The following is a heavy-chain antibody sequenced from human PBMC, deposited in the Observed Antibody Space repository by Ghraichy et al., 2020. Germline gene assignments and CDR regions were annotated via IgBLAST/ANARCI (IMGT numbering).Heavy chain of an antibody. CDR3: ARDGRRYCSGGFCYQFYY. J-gene: IGHJ4*02. CDR2: ISAYNGNT. Sequence: ASVKVSCKASGYTFTSYGISWVRQAPGQGLEWMGWISAYNGNTYYAQKLQGRVTMTTDTSTSTAYMELRSLGSDDSAVYYCARDGRRYCSGGFCYQFYYWGQGTLVTVSS. CDR1: GYTFTSYG. D-gene: IGHD2-15*01. V-gene: IGHV1-18*04.